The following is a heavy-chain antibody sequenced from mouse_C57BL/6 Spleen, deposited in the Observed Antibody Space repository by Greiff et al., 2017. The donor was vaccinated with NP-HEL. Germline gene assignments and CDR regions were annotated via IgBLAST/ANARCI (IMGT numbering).Heavy chain of an antibody. CDR3: TTGGWVDY. V-gene: IGHV14-4*01. CDR2: IDPENGDT. J-gene: IGHJ2*01. D-gene: IGHD3-2*02. Sequence: VQLKESGAELVRPGASVKLSCTASGFNIKDDYMHWVKQRPEQGLEWIGWIDPENGDTEYASKFQGKATITADTSSNTAYLQLSSLTSEDTAVYYCTTGGWVDYWGQGTTLTVSS. CDR1: GFNIKDDY.